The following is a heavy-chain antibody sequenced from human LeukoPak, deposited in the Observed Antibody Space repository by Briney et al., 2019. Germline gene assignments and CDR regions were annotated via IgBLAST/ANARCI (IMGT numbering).Heavy chain of an antibody. CDR2: ISSSSSYI. Sequence: GGSLRLSCAASGFTFSSYSMNWVRQAPGKGLEWVSSISSSSSYIYYADSVKGRFTISRDNAKNSLYLQMNSLRAEDTAVYYCAREVVVVPAAIPGGAFDSWGQGTMVTVSS. D-gene: IGHD2-2*01. CDR3: AREVVVVPAAIPGGAFDS. V-gene: IGHV3-21*01. CDR1: GFTFSSYS. J-gene: IGHJ3*02.